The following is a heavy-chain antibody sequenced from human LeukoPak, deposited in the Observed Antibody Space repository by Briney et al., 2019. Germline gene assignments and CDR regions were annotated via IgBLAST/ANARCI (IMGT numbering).Heavy chain of an antibody. J-gene: IGHJ4*02. V-gene: IGHV4-59*01. CDR2: IYYSGST. CDR1: GGSISSYY. Sequence: SETLSLTCTVSGGSISSYYWSWIRQPPGKGLEWIGYIYYSGSTNYNPSLKSRVTISVDTSKNQFSLKLSSVTAADTAVYYCARAQEPGGFDYWGQGTLVTVSS. CDR3: ARAQEPGGFDY. D-gene: IGHD1-26*01.